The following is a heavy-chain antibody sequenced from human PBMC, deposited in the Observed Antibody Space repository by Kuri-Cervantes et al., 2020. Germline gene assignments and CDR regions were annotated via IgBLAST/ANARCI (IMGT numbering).Heavy chain of an antibody. V-gene: IGHV1-24*01. CDR1: GYTLTNLY. CDR2: FDPGNAEA. Sequence: ASVKVSCKVSGYTLTNLYMHWVRQTPGKGLEWMGGFDPGNAEAIYAQKLQGRVTMTTDTSTTTAYMELRSLRSDDTAMYYCVRACPGSTCYIIYWGQGTLVTVSS. CDR3: VRACPGSTCYIIY. J-gene: IGHJ4*02. D-gene: IGHD2-2*02.